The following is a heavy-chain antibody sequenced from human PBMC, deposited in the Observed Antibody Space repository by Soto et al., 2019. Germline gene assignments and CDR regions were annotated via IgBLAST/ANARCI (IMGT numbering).Heavy chain of an antibody. Sequence: EVQLLESGGGLVQPRGSLRLSCSASGLSFNNHVMNWVRQAPGRGLEWVASISNSDDEGFYASSVWGRFSVSRDISTNTLNLNMTSLRVEDTAIYYCAKTVGATKLEDYWGQGTLVTVSS. J-gene: IGHJ4*02. CDR3: AKTVGATKLEDY. CDR2: ISNSDDEG. CDR1: GLSFNNHV. D-gene: IGHD1-26*01. V-gene: IGHV3-23*01.